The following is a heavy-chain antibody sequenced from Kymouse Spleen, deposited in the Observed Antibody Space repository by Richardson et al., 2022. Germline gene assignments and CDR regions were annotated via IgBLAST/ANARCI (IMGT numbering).Heavy chain of an antibody. CDR3: AKGGIAARPDYYYYYGMDV. V-gene: IGHV3-23*04. D-gene: IGHD6-6*01. CDR1: GFTFSSYA. J-gene: IGHJ6*02. Sequence: EVQLVESGGGLVQPGGSLRLSCAASGFTFSSYAMSWVRQAPGKGLEWVSAISGSGGSTYYADSVKGRFTISRDNSKNTLYLQMNSLRAEDTAVYYCAKGGIAARPDYYYYYGMDVWGQGTTVTVSS. CDR2: ISGSGGST.